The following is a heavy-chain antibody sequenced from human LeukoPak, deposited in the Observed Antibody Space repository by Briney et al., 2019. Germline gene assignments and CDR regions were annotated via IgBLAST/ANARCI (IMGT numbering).Heavy chain of an antibody. CDR1: GFTFVDYA. V-gene: IGHV3-9*01. D-gene: IGHD3-10*01. J-gene: IGHJ4*02. CDR3: AKGYGSGSYYSPDY. CDR2: ISWNSGSI. Sequence: PGRSLRLSCAASGFTFVDYAMHWVRHAPGKGLEWVLGISWNSGSIGYAVSVKGRFTISRDNAKNSLYLQMNSLRAEDTALYYCAKGYGSGSYYSPDYWGQGTLVTVSS.